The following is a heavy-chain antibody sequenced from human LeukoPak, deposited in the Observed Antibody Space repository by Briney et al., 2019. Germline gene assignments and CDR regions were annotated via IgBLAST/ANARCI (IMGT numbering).Heavy chain of an antibody. J-gene: IGHJ4*02. CDR3: ARGWKSSIAPDY. CDR1: GGSISSSSYY. D-gene: IGHD2-21*01. Sequence: PSQTLSLTCTVPGGSISSSSYYWGWIRQPPGKGLEWIGSIYYSGSTYYNPSLKSRVTISVDTSKNQFSLKLSSVTAADTAVYYCARGWKSSIAPDYWGQGTLVTVSS. V-gene: IGHV4-39*07. CDR2: IYYSGST.